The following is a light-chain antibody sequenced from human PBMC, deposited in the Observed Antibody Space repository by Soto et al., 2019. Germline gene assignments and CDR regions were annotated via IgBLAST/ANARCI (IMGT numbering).Light chain of an antibody. V-gene: IGKV3-15*01. CDR1: QSVSNN. CDR2: GAS. Sequence: EIVMTQSPATLSVSPGERATLSCRASQSVSNNLAWYQQKPGQHPRLLIYGASTRATGIPARFSGRGSGTEFTLTISSLQSEDFAVYYCQQYGGTFGHGTKLEIK. CDR3: QQYGGT. J-gene: IGKJ2*02.